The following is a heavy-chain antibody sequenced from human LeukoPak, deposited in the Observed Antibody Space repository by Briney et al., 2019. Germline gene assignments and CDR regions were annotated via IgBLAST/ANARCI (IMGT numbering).Heavy chain of an antibody. Sequence: GASVKVSCKASGYTFTSYDINWVRQATGQGLEWMGWMNPNSGNTGYAQKFQGRVTMTEDTSTDTAYMELSSLRSEDTAVYYCATSIKTQGGSIMITFGATYDYWGQGTLVTVSS. CDR3: ATSIKTQGGSIMITFGATYDY. D-gene: IGHD3-16*01. CDR1: GYTFTSYD. CDR2: MNPNSGNT. V-gene: IGHV1-8*01. J-gene: IGHJ4*02.